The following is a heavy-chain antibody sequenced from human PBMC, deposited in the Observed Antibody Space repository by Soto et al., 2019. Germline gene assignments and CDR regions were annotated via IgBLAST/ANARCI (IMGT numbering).Heavy chain of an antibody. V-gene: IGHV3-23*01. CDR2: ISGSGGST. CDR1: GFTFSSYA. CDR3: AKRGSGSEFDY. J-gene: IGHJ4*02. D-gene: IGHD1-26*01. Sequence: GGSLRLSCAAPGFTFSSYAMSWVRQAPGKGLEWVSVISGSGGSTYYADSVKGRFTISRDNSKNTLYLQMNSLRAEDTAVYYCAKRGSGSEFDYWGQGTLVTVSS.